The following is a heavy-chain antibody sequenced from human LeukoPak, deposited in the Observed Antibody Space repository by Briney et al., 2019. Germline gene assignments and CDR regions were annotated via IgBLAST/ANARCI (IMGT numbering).Heavy chain of an antibody. Sequence: KTGGSLRLSCAASGFTFSDYYMSWIRQAPGKGLEWVSYISSSGSTIYYADSVKGRFTISRDNAKNSLYLQMNSLRAEDTAVYYCARADLDYGVPWAFDIWGQGTMVTVSS. J-gene: IGHJ3*02. CDR1: GFTFSDYY. CDR2: ISSSGSTI. CDR3: ARADLDYGVPWAFDI. V-gene: IGHV3-11*01. D-gene: IGHD4-17*01.